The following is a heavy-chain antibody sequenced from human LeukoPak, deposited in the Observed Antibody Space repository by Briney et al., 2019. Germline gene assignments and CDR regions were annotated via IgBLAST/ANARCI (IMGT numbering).Heavy chain of an antibody. CDR1: GYSISSGYY. V-gene: IGHV4-38-2*01. CDR2: IYHSGST. D-gene: IGHD2-2*02. J-gene: IGHJ4*02. CDR3: ARAIVVVPAAILYFDY. Sequence: SETLSLTCAVSGYSISSGYYWGWIRQPPGKGLEWIGSIYHSGSTYYNPSLKSRVTISVDTSKNQFSLKLSSVTAADTAVCYCARAIVVVPAAILYFDYWGQGTLVTVSS.